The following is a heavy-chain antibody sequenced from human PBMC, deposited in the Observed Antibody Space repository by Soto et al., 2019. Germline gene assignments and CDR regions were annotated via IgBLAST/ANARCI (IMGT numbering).Heavy chain of an antibody. Sequence: SETLSLTCTVSGGYISSYYWSWSRQPPGKGLEWIGYIYYSGSTNYNPSLKSRVTISVDTSKNQFSLKLSSVTAADTAVYYCARVVNSDFWSGLDVNWFSPPAQRSLVPVSS. CDR1: GGYISSYY. D-gene: IGHD3-3*01. V-gene: IGHV4-59*01. J-gene: IGHJ5*02. CDR2: IYYSGST. CDR3: ARVVNSDFWSGLDVNWFSP.